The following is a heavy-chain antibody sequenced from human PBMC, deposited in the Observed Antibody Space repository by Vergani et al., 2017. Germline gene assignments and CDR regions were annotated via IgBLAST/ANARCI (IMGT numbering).Heavy chain of an antibody. Sequence: EVQLVESGGGLVQPGGSPRLSCVASGFTFSSYSMNWVRQAPGKGLGWVSYISSSSGTIYYADSVKGRFPISRDNAKNSMYLQMNSLRAEDTAVYYCARDSAYYGSGNVGYWGQGTLGTGSS. V-gene: IGHV3-48*01. CDR3: ARDSAYYGSGNVGY. CDR2: ISSSSGTI. D-gene: IGHD3-10*01. CDR1: GFTFSSYS. J-gene: IGHJ4*02.